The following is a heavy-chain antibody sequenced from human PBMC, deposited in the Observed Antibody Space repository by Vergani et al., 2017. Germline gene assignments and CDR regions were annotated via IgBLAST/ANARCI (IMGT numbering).Heavy chain of an antibody. CDR2: ISWNSGSI. Sequence: EVQLVESGGGLVQPGRSLRLSCAASGFTFDDYAMHWVRQAPGKGLEWVSGISWNSGSIGYADSVKGRFTISRDNSKNTLYLQMNSLRAEDTAVYYCATGGYIVATIKGGAFDIWGQGTMVTVSS. CDR1: GFTFDDYA. J-gene: IGHJ3*02. V-gene: IGHV3-9*01. CDR3: ATGGYIVATIKGGAFDI. D-gene: IGHD5-12*01.